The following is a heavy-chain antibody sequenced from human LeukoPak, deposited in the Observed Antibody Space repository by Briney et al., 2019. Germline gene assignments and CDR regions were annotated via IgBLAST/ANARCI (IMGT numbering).Heavy chain of an antibody. V-gene: IGHV3-23*01. CDR1: GFTFSSYG. Sequence: GGSLRLSCAASGFTFSSYGMSWVRQAPGKGLEWVSFITTSGATTSYADSVEGRFTISRDNPRNTLYMQMNSLRDEDTALYYCAIMHGYYDGSGYWVQWGQGTLVTVSS. CDR3: AIMHGYYDGSGYWVQ. D-gene: IGHD3-22*01. CDR2: ITTSGATT. J-gene: IGHJ4*02.